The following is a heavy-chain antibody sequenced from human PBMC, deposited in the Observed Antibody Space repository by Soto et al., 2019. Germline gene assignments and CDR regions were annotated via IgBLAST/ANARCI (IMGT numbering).Heavy chain of an antibody. CDR1: GGSITNYY. CDR3: ARGTVSSTSCCHFDP. D-gene: IGHD2-2*01. V-gene: IGHV4-59*01. J-gene: IGHJ5*02. CDR2: IYYSGST. Sequence: PSETLSLTCTVSGGSITNYYWHWIRQSPGTGLEWIGYIYYSGSTSYNPSLKSRVTISLDTSKNQFSLNLNSVTAADTAVYYCARGTVSSTSCCHFDPWGQGTLVTVLL.